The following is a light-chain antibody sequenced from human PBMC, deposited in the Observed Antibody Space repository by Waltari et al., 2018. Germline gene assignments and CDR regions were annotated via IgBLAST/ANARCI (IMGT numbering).Light chain of an antibody. CDR2: AAS. J-gene: IGKJ1*01. CDR3: QQSYSTTRT. V-gene: IGKV1-39*01. CDR1: QNIYRY. Sequence: DIQMTQSPSSLSASVGDRVTITCRASQNIYRYLNWYQQKPGKAPKLLIYAASSLQAGVPSRFSGSGSGTDFTLSISSLQPEDFATYYCQQSYSTTRTFGQGTRVEIK.